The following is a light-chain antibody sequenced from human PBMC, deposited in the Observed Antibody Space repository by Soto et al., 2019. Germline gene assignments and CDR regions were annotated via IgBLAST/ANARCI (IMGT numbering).Light chain of an antibody. Sequence: DIQMTQSPSTLSASVGDRVTITCRASQSISSWLAWYQQKPGKAPKLLIYKASSLESGIPSRFSGSGSGTEFTLTISSLQPDDFATYYCQQYNIPPTFGQGTKVEIK. V-gene: IGKV1-5*03. CDR3: QQYNIPPT. CDR1: QSISSW. J-gene: IGKJ1*01. CDR2: KAS.